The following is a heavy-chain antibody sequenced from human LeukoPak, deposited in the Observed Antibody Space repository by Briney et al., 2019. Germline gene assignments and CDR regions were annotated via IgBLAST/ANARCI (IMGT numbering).Heavy chain of an antibody. CDR1: DVPFSGYY. J-gene: IGHJ4*02. V-gene: IGHV4-34*01. D-gene: IGHD1-7*01. Sequence: SETLSLTCAVHDVPFSGYYWSWIRQPPGKGLEWIGEISQRGSPNYNPSLKSRVTISINTSKKQFSGELSSVTAADTAVYYCAALSGYNWNYVSFDYWGQGTLVTVSS. CDR2: ISQRGSP. CDR3: AALSGYNWNYVSFDY.